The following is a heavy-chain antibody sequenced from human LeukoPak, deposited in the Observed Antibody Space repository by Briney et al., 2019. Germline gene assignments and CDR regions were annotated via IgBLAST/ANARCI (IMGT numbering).Heavy chain of an antibody. Sequence: SETLSLTCTVSGGSISSGDYYWSWIRQPPGKGLEWIGYIYYSGSTYYNPSLKSRVTISVDTSKNQFSLKLSSVTAADAAVYYCARLYYYDSSGLDYWGQGTLVTVSS. CDR2: IYYSGST. V-gene: IGHV4-30-4*08. J-gene: IGHJ4*02. CDR1: GGSISSGDYY. CDR3: ARLYYYDSSGLDY. D-gene: IGHD3-22*01.